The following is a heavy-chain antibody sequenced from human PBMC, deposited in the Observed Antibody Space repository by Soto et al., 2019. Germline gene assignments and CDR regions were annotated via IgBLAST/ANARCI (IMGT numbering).Heavy chain of an antibody. CDR1: GGSFSGYY. CDR3: GRMDVVVPAAILLYYYYYMAV. J-gene: IGHJ6*03. CDR2: INHSGST. D-gene: IGHD2-2*01. Sequence: SETLSLTCAVYGGSFSGYYWSWIRQPPGKGLEWIGEINHSGSTNYNPSLKSRVTISVDTSKNQFSLKLSSVTAADTAVYYCGRMDVVVPAAILLYYYYYMAVWGKGTAVPVS. V-gene: IGHV4-34*01.